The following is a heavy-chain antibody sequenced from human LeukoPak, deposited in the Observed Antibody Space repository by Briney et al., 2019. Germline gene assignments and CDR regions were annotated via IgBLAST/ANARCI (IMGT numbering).Heavy chain of an antibody. V-gene: IGHV1-18*01. J-gene: IGHJ5*01. D-gene: IGHD6-6*01. Sequence: GASVKVSCKASGYTFTSYGISWVRQAPGQGLEWMGWISAYNGNTNYAQKLQGRVTMTTDTSTSTAYMELRSLRSDDTAVYYCARVKGNIAARPNRTGWFDSWGQGTLVTVSS. CDR2: ISAYNGNT. CDR3: ARVKGNIAARPNRTGWFDS. CDR1: GYTFTSYG.